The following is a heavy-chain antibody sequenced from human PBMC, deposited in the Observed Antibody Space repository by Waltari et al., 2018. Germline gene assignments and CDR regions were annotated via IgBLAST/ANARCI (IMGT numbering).Heavy chain of an antibody. J-gene: IGHJ4*02. CDR1: TFSSYA. V-gene: IGHV3-23*03. D-gene: IGHD6-13*01. Sequence: TFSSYAMSWVRQAPGKGLEWVSVIYSGGSSTYYADTVKGRFTISRDNSKNTLYLQMNSLRSEDTAVYYWAKEDRIAAAGRPFDYWGQGTLVTVSS. CDR2: IYSGGSST. CDR3: AKEDRIAAAGRPFDY.